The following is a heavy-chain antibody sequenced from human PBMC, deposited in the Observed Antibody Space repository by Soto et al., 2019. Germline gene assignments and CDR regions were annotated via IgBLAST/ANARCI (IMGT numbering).Heavy chain of an antibody. V-gene: IGHV3-30*18. CDR1: GFTFSSYG. J-gene: IGHJ4*02. CDR3: AKALYYDSSGYPDY. D-gene: IGHD3-22*01. Sequence: PGGSLRLSCAASGFTFSSYGMHWVRQAPGKGLEWVAVISYDERNKYYEDYVKGQFTISRDNSKNTLNLKMNSLRAKDTAVNYCAKALYYDSSGYPDYWGQGTLVTVSS. CDR2: ISYDERNK.